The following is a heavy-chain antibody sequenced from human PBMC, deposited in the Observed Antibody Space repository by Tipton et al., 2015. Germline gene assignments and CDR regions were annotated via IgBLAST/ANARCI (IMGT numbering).Heavy chain of an antibody. CDR1: GGSISTYY. CDR3: ARVGYYYGSGSYYHYYYYYGMDV. D-gene: IGHD3-10*01. V-gene: IGHV4-59*12. J-gene: IGHJ6*02. Sequence: TLSLTCTVSGGSISTYYWNWIRQPPGKGLEWIGYIYYTGSTNYNPSLKSRVTISVDTSKNQFSLRLNSVTAADTAVYYCARVGYYYGSGSYYHYYYYYGMDVWGQGTTVTVSS. CDR2: IYYTGST.